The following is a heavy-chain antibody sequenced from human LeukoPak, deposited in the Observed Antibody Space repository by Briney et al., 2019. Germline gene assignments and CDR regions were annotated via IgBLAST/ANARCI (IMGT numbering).Heavy chain of an antibody. CDR1: GGSFSGYY. CDR2: INHSGST. D-gene: IGHD5-18*01. CDR3: ARGLGGYSYGKSYYYYYYMDV. V-gene: IGHV4-34*01. Sequence: SETLSLTCAVYGGSFSGYYWSWIRQPPGKGLEWIGEINHSGSTNYNPSLKSRVTISVDTSKNQFSLKLSSVTAADTAVYYCARGLGGYSYGKSYYYYYYMDVWGKGTTVTVSS. J-gene: IGHJ6*03.